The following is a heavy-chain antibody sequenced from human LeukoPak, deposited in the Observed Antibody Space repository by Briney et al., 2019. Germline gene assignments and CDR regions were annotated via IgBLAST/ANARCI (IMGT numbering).Heavy chain of an antibody. J-gene: IGHJ4*02. CDR1: GFTFDDYA. CDR3: AKALTVVTPLDY. D-gene: IGHD4-23*01. V-gene: IGHV3-9*01. CDR2: ISWNSGSI. Sequence: GRSLRLSCAASGFTFDDYAMHWVRQAPGKGLEWVSGISWNSGSIGYADSMKGRFTISRDNAKNSLYLQMNSLRAEDTALYYCAKALTVVTPLDYWGQGTLVTVSS.